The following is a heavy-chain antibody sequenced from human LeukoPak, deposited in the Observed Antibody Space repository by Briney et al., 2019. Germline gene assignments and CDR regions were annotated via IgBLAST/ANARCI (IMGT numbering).Heavy chain of an antibody. CDR3: ARDQHSSSWYIDY. V-gene: IGHV1-2*02. CDR2: INPNSGGT. CDR1: VYTFTVYY. Sequence: ASVTVSFTASVYTFTVYYMHWVRQAPGQGLEWMGWINPNSGGTNYPQKFQGRGTMTRDTSISTAYMELSRLRSDDTAVYYCARDQHSSSWYIDYWGQGTLVTVSS. J-gene: IGHJ4*02. D-gene: IGHD6-13*01.